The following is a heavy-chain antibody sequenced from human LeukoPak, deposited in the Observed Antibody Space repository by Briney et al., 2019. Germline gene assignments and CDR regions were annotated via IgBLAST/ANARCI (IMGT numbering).Heavy chain of an antibody. Sequence: PGGSLRLSCAASGFTFRSYTMNWVRQAPGKGLEWVSNIDSSSTTIYYADSVKGRFTISRDNAKNSLYLEMGSLRAEDTAVYYCATRKFNFGPHLDYWGQGTLVTVSS. CDR2: IDSSSTTI. J-gene: IGHJ4*02. CDR1: GFTFRSYT. V-gene: IGHV3-48*01. D-gene: IGHD1-1*01. CDR3: ATRKFNFGPHLDY.